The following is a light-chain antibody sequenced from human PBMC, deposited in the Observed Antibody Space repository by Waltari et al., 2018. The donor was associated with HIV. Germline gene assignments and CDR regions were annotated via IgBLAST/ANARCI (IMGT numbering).Light chain of an antibody. J-gene: IGLJ2*01. V-gene: IGLV1-44*01. Sequence: QSVLTQPPSASGTPGQRVTISCYGIRSNLGSNNVNSYQPLPGTPPKLLIYNNDQRPSGVPDRFSGSKSGTSASLAISGLQSEDEAGYYCAAWDVSLNGLVFGGGTKLTVL. CDR2: NND. CDR3: AAWDVSLNGLV. CDR1: RSNLGSNN.